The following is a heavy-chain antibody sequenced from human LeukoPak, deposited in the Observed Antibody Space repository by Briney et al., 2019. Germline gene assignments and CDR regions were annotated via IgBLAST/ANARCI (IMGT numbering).Heavy chain of an antibody. CDR2: IYYSGST. CDR3: ARFEQQQSAVDY. CDR1: GGSISSYY. V-gene: IGHV4-59*01. J-gene: IGHJ4*02. D-gene: IGHD6-13*01. Sequence: PSETLSLTCTVSGGSISSYYWSWIRQPPGKGLEWIGYIYYSGSTNYNPSLKSRVTISVDTSKNQFSLKLSSVTAADTAVYYCARFEQQQSAVDYWGQGTLVTVSS.